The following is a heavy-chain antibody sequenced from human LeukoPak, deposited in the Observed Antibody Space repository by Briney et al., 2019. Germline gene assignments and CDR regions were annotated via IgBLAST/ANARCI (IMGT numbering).Heavy chain of an antibody. CDR3: ARDAIRGYYYMDV. D-gene: IGHD5-12*01. CDR2: INPSGGST. V-gene: IGHV1-46*01. CDR1: GYTFTSYY. Sequence: ASVKVSCKASGYTFTSYYMHWVRQAPGQGLEWMGIINPSGGSTSYAQKFQGRVTMTRDTSTSTVYMELSSLGSEDTAVYYCARDAIRGYYYMDVWGKGTTVTVSS. J-gene: IGHJ6*03.